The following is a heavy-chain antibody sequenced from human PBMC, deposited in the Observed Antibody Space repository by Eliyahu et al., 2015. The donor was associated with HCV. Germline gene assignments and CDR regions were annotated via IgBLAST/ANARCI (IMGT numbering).Heavy chain of an antibody. V-gene: IGHV6-1*01. CDR3: ARSNSGYDERAGRINFDY. D-gene: IGHD5-12*01. CDR1: GDSVSSNSAA. J-gene: IGHJ4*02. CDR2: TYYRSKWYN. Sequence: QVQLQQSGPGLVKPSQTLSLTCAISGDSVSSNSAAXNWIRQSPSRGLEWLGRTYYRSKWYNDYAVSVKSRITINPDTSKNQFSLQLNSVTPEDTAVYYCARSNSGYDERAGRINFDYWGQGTLVTVSS.